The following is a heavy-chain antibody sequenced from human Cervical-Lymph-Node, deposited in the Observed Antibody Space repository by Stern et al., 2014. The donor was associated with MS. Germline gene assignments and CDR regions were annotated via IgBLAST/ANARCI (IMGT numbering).Heavy chain of an antibody. V-gene: IGHV3-53*01. J-gene: IGHJ4*02. CDR2: ITNVGST. D-gene: IGHD1-1*01. CDR1: GFTVSRDY. CDR3: ARDTSSPERSDW. Sequence: EVQLLESGGGVIQPGGSLRLSCTASGFTVSRDYMTWVRQAPGKGLEWVSLITNVGSTFYTASWKGRFPIARDDSKNTVYLHMTSLRAEDTAMYYCARDTSSPERSDWWGQGTLVTVSS.